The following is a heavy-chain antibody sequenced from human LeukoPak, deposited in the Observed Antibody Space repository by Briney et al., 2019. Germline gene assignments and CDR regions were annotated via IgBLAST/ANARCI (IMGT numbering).Heavy chain of an antibody. D-gene: IGHD2-21*02. Sequence: ASVKVSCEASGGIFSSYGISWVRQAPGQGLEWMGRIIPILGIVSYAQKFQGRVTITADKSTSTAYMELSSLRSEDSAVYYCARLVVTAIPVLDSWGLGTLVTVSS. CDR1: GGIFSSYG. CDR2: IIPILGIV. V-gene: IGHV1-69*04. J-gene: IGHJ4*02. CDR3: ARLVVTAIPVLDS.